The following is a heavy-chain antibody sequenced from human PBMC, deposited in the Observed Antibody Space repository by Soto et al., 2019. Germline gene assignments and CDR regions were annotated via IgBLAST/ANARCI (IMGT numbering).Heavy chain of an antibody. CDR3: ARDYGSSGYYLDALDI. CDR1: GFTFSGYG. D-gene: IGHD3-22*01. Sequence: SLRLSCVASGFTFSGYGMHWVRQAPGKGLEWVAVIWSDGSNKYYADSVRGRFTISRDNSRNTLSLQMDSLRAEDTAVYYCARDYGSSGYYLDALDIWGQGTMVTVSS. CDR2: IWSDGSNK. V-gene: IGHV3-33*01. J-gene: IGHJ3*02.